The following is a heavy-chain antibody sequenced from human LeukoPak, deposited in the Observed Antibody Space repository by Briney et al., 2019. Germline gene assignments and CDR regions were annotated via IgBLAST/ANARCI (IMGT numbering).Heavy chain of an antibody. CDR2: ISSSSDYI. J-gene: IGHJ4*02. V-gene: IGHV3-21*06. CDR1: GFTFSSYS. D-gene: IGHD6-6*01. CDR3: ARDPWGSSSF. Sequence: PGGFLRLSRAASGFTFSSYSMNWVRQAPGKGLEWVSSISSSSDYIHYADSLKGRFTISRDNAKNSLYLQMNSLRAEDTAVYYCARDPWGSSSFWGQGTLVTVSS.